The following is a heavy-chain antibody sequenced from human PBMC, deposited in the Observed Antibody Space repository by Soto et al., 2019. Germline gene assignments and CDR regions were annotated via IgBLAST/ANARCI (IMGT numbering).Heavy chain of an antibody. CDR2: IIPIFGTA. CDR1: GGTFSSYA. V-gene: IGHV1-69*06. CDR3: ARGLQDTAMVAATYYYGMDV. Sequence: QVQLVQSGAEVKKPGSSVKVSCKASGGTFSSYAISWVRQAPGQGLEWMGGIIPIFGTANYAQKFQGRVTITADKSTSTAYMELSSLRSEDTAVYYCARGLQDTAMVAATYYYGMDVWGQGTTVTVSS. J-gene: IGHJ6*02. D-gene: IGHD5-18*01.